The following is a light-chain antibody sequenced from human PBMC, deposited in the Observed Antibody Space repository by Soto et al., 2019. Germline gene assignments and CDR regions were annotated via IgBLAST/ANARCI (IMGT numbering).Light chain of an antibody. CDR2: AAS. CDR1: QSISSF. CDR3: QQSYSTPRT. Sequence: DIQRTQSPSSLSASVGDRVTITCRASQSISSFLNWYQQKPGKAPKCLISAASSLQTGVPSRFSGSGSGTEFSLAISSLQHEDFSTYYCQQSYSTPRTCGQGTKVEVK. J-gene: IGKJ1*01. V-gene: IGKV1-39*01.